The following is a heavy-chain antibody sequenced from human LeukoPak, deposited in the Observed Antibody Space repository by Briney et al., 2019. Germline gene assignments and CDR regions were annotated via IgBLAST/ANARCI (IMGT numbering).Heavy chain of an antibody. CDR3: ARGRAYYGSGSYSV. D-gene: IGHD3-10*01. Sequence: ETLSLTCTVSGGSISSYYWSWIRQPPGKGLEWIGYIYYSGSTNYNPSLKSRVTISVDTSKNQFSLKLSSVTAADTAVYYCARGRAYYGSGSYSVWGQRTLVTVSS. CDR1: GGSISSYY. V-gene: IGHV4-59*12. CDR2: IYYSGST. J-gene: IGHJ4*02.